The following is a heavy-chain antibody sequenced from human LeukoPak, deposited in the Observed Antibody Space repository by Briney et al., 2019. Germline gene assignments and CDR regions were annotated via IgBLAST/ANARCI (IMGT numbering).Heavy chain of an antibody. D-gene: IGHD4-17*01. CDR1: GFTFSSYW. V-gene: IGHV3-23*01. Sequence: GGSLRLSCAASGFTFSSYWMHWVRQAPGKGLEWVSAISGSGGRTHYADSVKGRFTISRDNSKNTLYLQMNSLRGEDTAVYYCAKVARGESTDYWGQGTLVTVSS. CDR2: ISGSGGRT. J-gene: IGHJ4*02. CDR3: AKVARGESTDY.